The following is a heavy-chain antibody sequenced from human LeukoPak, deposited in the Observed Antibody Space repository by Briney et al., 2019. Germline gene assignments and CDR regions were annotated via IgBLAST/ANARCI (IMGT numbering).Heavy chain of an antibody. V-gene: IGHV3-9*01. J-gene: IGHJ3*01. CDR1: GFTFDDYA. D-gene: IGHD3-3*01. CDR3: GRDVTNYDFWSAYYAGDGFNV. CDR2: ISWNSGSI. Sequence: GGSLRLSCAASGFTFDDYAMHWVRQAPGKGLEWVSGISWNSGSIGYADSVKGRFTISRDNSNNKLYLQMSSLRAEDTAVYYCGRDVTNYDFWSAYYAGDGFNVWGQGTMVTVSS.